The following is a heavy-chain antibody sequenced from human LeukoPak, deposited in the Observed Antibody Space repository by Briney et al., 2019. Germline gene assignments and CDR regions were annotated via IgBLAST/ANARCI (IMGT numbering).Heavy chain of an antibody. CDR1: GFTFSSYG. CDR3: AKEGRNCSGGSCYKTFDY. Sequence: GGSLRLSCAASGFTFSSYGMHWVRQAPGKGLEWVAVISYDGSNKYYADSVKGRFTISRDNSKNTLYLQMNSLRAEDTAVYYCAKEGRNCSGGSCYKTFDYWGQGTLVTVSS. D-gene: IGHD2-15*01. CDR2: ISYDGSNK. V-gene: IGHV3-30*18. J-gene: IGHJ4*02.